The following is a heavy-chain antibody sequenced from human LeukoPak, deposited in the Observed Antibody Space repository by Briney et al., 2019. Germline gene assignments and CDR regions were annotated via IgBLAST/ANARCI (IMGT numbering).Heavy chain of an antibody. J-gene: IGHJ5*02. D-gene: IGHD5-18*01. V-gene: IGHV3-30*03. CDR1: GFTFSSYG. CDR3: ARDHPDTAMDL. Sequence: GGSLRLSCAASGFTFSSYGMHWVRQAPGKGLEWVAVISYDGSNKYYADSVKGRFTISRDNSKNTLYLQMNSLRGEDTAVYYCARDHPDTAMDLWGQGTLVTVSS. CDR2: ISYDGSNK.